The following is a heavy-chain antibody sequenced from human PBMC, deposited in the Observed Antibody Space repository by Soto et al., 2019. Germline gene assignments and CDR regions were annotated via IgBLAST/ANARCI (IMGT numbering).Heavy chain of an antibody. CDR3: ARDSRITMVRGVLLGY. D-gene: IGHD3-10*01. Sequence: SVKVSCKASGFTFTSSAMPWVRQARGQRLEWIGIIDPSSGNTNYAQKFQERVTMTRDTSTSTVYMELSSLRSEDTAVYYCARDSRITMVRGVLLGYWGQGTLVTVSS. V-gene: IGHV1-58*02. J-gene: IGHJ4*02. CDR2: IDPSSGNT. CDR1: GFTFTSSA.